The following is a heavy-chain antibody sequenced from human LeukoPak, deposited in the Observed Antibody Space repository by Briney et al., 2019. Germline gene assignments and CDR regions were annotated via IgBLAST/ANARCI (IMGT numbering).Heavy chain of an antibody. V-gene: IGHV3-7*01. D-gene: IGHD5-12*01. CDR2: IKHNGGEK. Sequence: GGSLRLSCVASGFTFTDYFMSWVRQAPGKGLEWVASIKHNGGEKYYVDSVKGRFTISRDNAKNSLYLEMSSLRVEDTAVYYCARHTWWLRYTGVSFDYWGQGTLVTVSS. CDR3: ARHTWWLRYTGVSFDY. CDR1: GFTFTDYF. J-gene: IGHJ4*02.